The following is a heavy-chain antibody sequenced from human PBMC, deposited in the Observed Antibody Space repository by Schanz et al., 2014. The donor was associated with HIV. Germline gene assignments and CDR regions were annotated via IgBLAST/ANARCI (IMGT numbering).Heavy chain of an antibody. CDR3: AKDQGDVTGTPFLS. J-gene: IGHJ5*02. V-gene: IGHV3-30*18. CDR2: ISYDGRNK. Sequence: QVQLVESGGGVVQPGRSLRLSCAASRFTFSSFGMEWVRQAPGKGLEWVAVISYDGRNKYYADSVKGRFTISRDNSKNTLFLQMNSLRAEDTAMYYCAKDQGDVTGTPFLSWVQGTLVTVSS. CDR1: RFTFSSFG. D-gene: IGHD1-20*01.